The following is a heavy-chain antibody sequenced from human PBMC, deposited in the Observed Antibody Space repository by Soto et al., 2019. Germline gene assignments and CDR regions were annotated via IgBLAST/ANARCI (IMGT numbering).Heavy chain of an antibody. CDR3: ARSPPYYDFWSGYYQILFDY. D-gene: IGHD3-3*01. J-gene: IGHJ4*02. CDR2: ISAYDGNT. V-gene: IGHV1-18*01. CDR1: GYTFTSYG. Sequence: ASVKVSCKASGYTFTSYGISWVRQAPGQGLEWMGWISAYDGNTNYARKLQGRVTMTTDTSTSTAYMELRSLRSDDTAVYYCARSPPYYDFWSGYYQILFDYWGQGTLVTVSS.